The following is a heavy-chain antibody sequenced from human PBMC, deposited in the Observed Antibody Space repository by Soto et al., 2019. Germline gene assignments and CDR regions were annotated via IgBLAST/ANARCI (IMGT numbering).Heavy chain of an antibody. Sequence: AQLVESGGGLVQPGGSLRLSCAASGFTFSNYWMHWVRQVPGQGPVWVSRLNRDGSRTDYADSVRGRFTIFRDNARKTLYLQMNSLRAEDTAMDYCARDLGGAGSYWGQGTLVTVSS. CDR1: GFTFSNYW. CDR2: LNRDGSRT. V-gene: IGHV3-74*01. J-gene: IGHJ4*02. D-gene: IGHD1-26*01. CDR3: ARDLGGAGSY.